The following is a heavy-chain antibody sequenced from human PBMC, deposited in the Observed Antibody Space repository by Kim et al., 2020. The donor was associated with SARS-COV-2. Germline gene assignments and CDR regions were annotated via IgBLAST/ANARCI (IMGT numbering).Heavy chain of an antibody. CDR3: AKDGITFGGVIVRGIDY. CDR1: GFTFSSYA. D-gene: IGHD3-16*02. CDR2: ISGSGGST. V-gene: IGHV3-23*01. Sequence: GGSLRLSCAASGFTFSSYAMSWVRQAPGKGLEWVSAISGSGGSTYYADSVKGRFTISRDNSKNTLYLQMNSLRAEDTAVYYCAKDGITFGGVIVRGIDYWGQGTLVTVSS. J-gene: IGHJ4*02.